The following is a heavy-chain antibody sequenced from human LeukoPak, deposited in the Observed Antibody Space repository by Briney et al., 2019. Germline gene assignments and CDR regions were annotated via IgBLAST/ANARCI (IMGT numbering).Heavy chain of an antibody. J-gene: IGHJ5*02. V-gene: IGHV4-59*11. D-gene: IGHD6-13*01. CDR3: ARDRGIAAAGGFDP. Sequence: PSETLSLTCTVSGGSISSHYWSWIRQPPGKGLEWIGYIYYSGSTNYNPSLKSRVTISVDTSKNQFSLKLSSVTAADTAVHYCARDRGIAAAGGFDPWGQGTLVTVSS. CDR2: IYYSGST. CDR1: GGSISSHY.